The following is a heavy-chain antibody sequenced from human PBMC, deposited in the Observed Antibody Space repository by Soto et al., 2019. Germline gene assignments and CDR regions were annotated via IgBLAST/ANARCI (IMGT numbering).Heavy chain of an antibody. CDR3: ARRLYYDSSGFEGGGMDV. CDR2: IYYSGST. Sequence: QLQLQESGPGLVKPSETLSLTCTVSGGSISSSSYYWGWIRQPPGKGLEWIGSIYYSGSTYYNPSLKSRVTLSVDTSKNQISLKLSSVTAADTAVYYCARRLYYDSSGFEGGGMDVWGQGTTVTVSS. D-gene: IGHD3-22*01. J-gene: IGHJ6*02. CDR1: GGSISSSSYY. V-gene: IGHV4-39*01.